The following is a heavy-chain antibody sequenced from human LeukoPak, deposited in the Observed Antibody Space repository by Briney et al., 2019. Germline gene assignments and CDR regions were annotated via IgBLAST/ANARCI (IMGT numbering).Heavy chain of an antibody. CDR3: ATVGSTRFVFYYFDY. V-gene: IGHV3-23*01. D-gene: IGHD1-26*01. J-gene: IGHJ4*02. CDR2: ISGSGGST. CDR1: GFTFSGYA. Sequence: GGSLRLSCAASGFTFSGYAMSWVRQAPGKGLEWVSVISGSGGSTYYADAVKGRFTISRDNSKNTLYLQMNSLRAEDTAVYYCATVGSTRFVFYYFDYWGQGTLVTVSS.